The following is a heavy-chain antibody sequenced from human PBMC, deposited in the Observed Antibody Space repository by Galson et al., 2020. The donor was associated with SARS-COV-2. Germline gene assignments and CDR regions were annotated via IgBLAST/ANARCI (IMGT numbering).Heavy chain of an antibody. CDR1: GDSISSDY. J-gene: IGHJ4*02. Sequence: ETSETLSLTCTVSGDSISSDYWSWTRQPPGKGLEWIGYIYNIGSSNYNPSLKGRVTISADTSKNQFSLKLASVTAADTAVYYCAKLPGDSDYWGQGTLVTVSS. CDR3: AKLPGDSDY. CDR2: IYNIGSS. V-gene: IGHV4-4*09.